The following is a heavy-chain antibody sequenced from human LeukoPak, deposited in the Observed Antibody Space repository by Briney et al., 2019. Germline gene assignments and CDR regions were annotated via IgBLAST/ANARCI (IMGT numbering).Heavy chain of an antibody. D-gene: IGHD3-16*01. V-gene: IGHV3-30*02. CDR1: GFTFSSYG. J-gene: IGHJ4*02. CDR2: IRYDGSNK. CDR3: AKDGGLGY. Sequence: TGGSLRLSRAASGFTFSSYGMHWVRQAPRKGLEWVAFIRYDGSNKYYADSVKGRFTISRDNSKSTLYLQMNSLRAEDTAVYYCAKDGGLGYWGRGTVVTVSS.